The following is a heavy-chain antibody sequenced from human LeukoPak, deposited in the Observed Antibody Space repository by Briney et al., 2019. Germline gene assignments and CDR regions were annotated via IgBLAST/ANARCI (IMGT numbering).Heavy chain of an antibody. CDR1: GYTFTSYD. D-gene: IGHD4-17*01. J-gene: IGHJ4*02. CDR3: AKVGDDYGDYFHF. V-gene: IGHV1-8*03. CDR2: LNVKSGNT. Sequence: EASVKVSCKASGYTFTSYDINWVRQATGQGLEWMGWLNVKSGNTGYAQKFQDRVNITRNTSISTAYMELSSIKSEDTAVYYCAKVGDDYGDYFHFWGQGTLVTVSS.